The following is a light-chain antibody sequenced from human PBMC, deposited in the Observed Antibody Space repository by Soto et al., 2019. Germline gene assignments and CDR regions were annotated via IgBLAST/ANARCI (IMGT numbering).Light chain of an antibody. CDR3: QQYYSTPIT. V-gene: IGKV4-1*01. Sequence: DIVMTQSPDSLAVSLGERATINCKSSQSVLYSSNNKNYLAWYQQKPGQPPKLLICWASTREFGVPDRFRRSGSGTNSTLPIRSTPAEDVAVYSRQQYYSTPITFRHGTPLAI. CDR2: WAS. J-gene: IGKJ5*01. CDR1: QSVLYSSNNKNY.